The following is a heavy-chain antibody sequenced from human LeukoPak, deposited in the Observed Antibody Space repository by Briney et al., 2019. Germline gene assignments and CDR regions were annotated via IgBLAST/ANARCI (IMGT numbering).Heavy chain of an antibody. D-gene: IGHD6-6*01. CDR3: ARGIAARPYYYYYYMDV. CDR1: GGSISSRSYY. CDR2: IYYSGST. Sequence: PSETLSLTCTVSGGSISSRSYYWGWIRQPPGKGLEWIGSIYYSGSTYYNPSLKSRVTISVDTSKNQFSLKLSSVTAADTAVYYCARGIAARPYYYYYYMDVWGKGTTVTVSS. V-gene: IGHV4-39*07. J-gene: IGHJ6*03.